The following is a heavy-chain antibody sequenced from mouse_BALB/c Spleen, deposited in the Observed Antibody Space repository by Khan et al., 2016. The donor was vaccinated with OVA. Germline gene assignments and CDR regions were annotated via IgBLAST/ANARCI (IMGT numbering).Heavy chain of an antibody. CDR1: GYIFTSYY. Sequence: QVQLRLSGAELVKPGASVKLSCKASGYIFTSYYMYWVKQRPGQGLEWIGEINPNNGDANFNEKFKNKAALTVDTSSITAYIQLSSLTSEDSAVYYCTRSGYGTFAYWGQGTLVTVSA. V-gene: IGHV1S81*02. J-gene: IGHJ3*01. CDR3: TRSGYGTFAY. D-gene: IGHD2-1*01. CDR2: INPNNGDA.